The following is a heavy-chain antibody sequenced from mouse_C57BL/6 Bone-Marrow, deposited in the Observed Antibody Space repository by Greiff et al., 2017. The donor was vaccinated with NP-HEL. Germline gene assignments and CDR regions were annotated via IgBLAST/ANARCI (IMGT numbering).Heavy chain of an antibody. CDR1: GFSFNTYA. CDR2: IRSKSNNYAT. J-gene: IGHJ4*01. Sequence: EVQVVESGGGLVQPKGSLKLSCAASGFSFNTYAMNWVRQAPGKGLEWVARIRSKSNNYATYYADSVKDRFTISRDDSESMLYLQMNNLKTEDTAMYYCVRHDDGYPHYYAMDYWGQGTSVTVSS. D-gene: IGHD2-3*01. CDR3: VRHDDGYPHYYAMDY. V-gene: IGHV10-1*01.